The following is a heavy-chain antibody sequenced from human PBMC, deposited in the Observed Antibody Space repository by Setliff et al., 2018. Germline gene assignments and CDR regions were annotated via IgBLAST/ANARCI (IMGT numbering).Heavy chain of an antibody. J-gene: IGHJ6*03. CDR2: VYDSGTT. V-gene: IGHV4-39*07. D-gene: IGHD1-20*01. Sequence: SETLSLTCTVPGGSISSISYYWGWIRQPPGKGLEWIGTVYDSGTTYYNPSLKSRVTISMATSKNQFSLNLSSVTAADTAVYYCARADLERYYYFYYLDVWGKGTTVTVSS. CDR1: GGSISSISYY. CDR3: ARADLERYYYFYYLDV.